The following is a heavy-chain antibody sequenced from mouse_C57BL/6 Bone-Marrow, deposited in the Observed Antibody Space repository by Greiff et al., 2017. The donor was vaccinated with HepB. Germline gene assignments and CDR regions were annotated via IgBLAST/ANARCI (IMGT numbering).Heavy chain of an antibody. CDR3: ARRITTFVDY. CDR1: GYAFSSSW. CDR2: IYPGDGDT. Sequence: VQLQQSGPELVKPGASVKIYCKASGYAFSSSWMNWVKQRHGKGLEWIGRIYPGDGDTNYNGKFKGKATLTADKSSSTAYMQLSSLTSEDSAVYFCARRITTFVDYWGQGTSVTVAS. V-gene: IGHV1-82*01. J-gene: IGHJ4*01. D-gene: IGHD1-1*01.